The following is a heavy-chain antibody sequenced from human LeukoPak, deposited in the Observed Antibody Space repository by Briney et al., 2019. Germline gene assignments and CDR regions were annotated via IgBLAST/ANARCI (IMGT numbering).Heavy chain of an antibody. D-gene: IGHD3-3*01. V-gene: IGHV3-15*01. J-gene: IGHJ1*01. CDR3: AKHIYGVVSIQQ. Sequence: GGSLRLSCAASGFTVSTNYMTWVRQAPGKGLEWVGRIRSRADGGTAEYATAVEGRFTISRDDSANTLYLHMSSVKTEDTAVYYCAKHIYGVVSIQQWGQGTLVTVSS. CDR2: IRSRADGGTA. CDR1: GFTVSTNY.